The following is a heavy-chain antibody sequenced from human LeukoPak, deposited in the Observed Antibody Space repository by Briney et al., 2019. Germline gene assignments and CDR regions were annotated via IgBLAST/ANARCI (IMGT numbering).Heavy chain of an antibody. D-gene: IGHD4-17*01. V-gene: IGHV4-61*08. CDR2: MYFSGSN. CDR1: GDSVSNTGYY. J-gene: IGHJ4*02. Sequence: PSGPLSPPCTFSGDSVSNTGYYLGWVREPPGEGLEWIGYMYFSGSNDYSPSLKSRVTISVDTSKNQFSLKMYSVTAADTAVYYCARVESGDYKNYWGQGTLVTVSS. CDR3: ARVESGDYKNY.